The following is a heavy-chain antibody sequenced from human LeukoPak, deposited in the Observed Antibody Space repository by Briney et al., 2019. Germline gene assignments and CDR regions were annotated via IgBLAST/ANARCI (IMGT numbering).Heavy chain of an antibody. CDR2: IKSDGSEK. CDR1: GFTFSSFW. Sequence: GGSLRLSCAASGFTFSSFWMSWVRQAPGKGLEWVANIKSDGSEKFYVDSVKGRFTIFSDNAKHSLYLQMNRLRVEDTAVYYWARGGRVGASDYWGQGTLVTVSS. V-gene: IGHV3-7*01. CDR3: ARGGRVGASDY. J-gene: IGHJ4*02. D-gene: IGHD1-26*01.